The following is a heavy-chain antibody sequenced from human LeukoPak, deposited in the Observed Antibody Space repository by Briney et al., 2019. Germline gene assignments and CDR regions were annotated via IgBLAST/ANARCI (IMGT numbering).Heavy chain of an antibody. CDR1: GGSFSGYY. CDR2: INHSGST. D-gene: IGHD2-2*01. Sequence: SETLSLTCAVYGGSFSGYYWSWIRQPPGKGLEWIGEINHSGSTNYNPSLKSRVTISVDTSKNQFSLKLSSVTAADTAVYYCARTNIVAVPAATRFHYYYGMDVWGQGTTVTVSS. J-gene: IGHJ6*02. CDR3: ARTNIVAVPAATRFHYYYGMDV. V-gene: IGHV4-34*01.